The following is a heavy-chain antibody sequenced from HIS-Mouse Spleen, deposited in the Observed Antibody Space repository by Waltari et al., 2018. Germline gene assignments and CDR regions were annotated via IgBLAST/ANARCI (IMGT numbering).Heavy chain of an antibody. Sequence: QVQLVQSGAEVKKPGASVKVSCKASGYTFTGYYMHWVRQAPGQGLEWMGWIDPDSGGTNKAKKFQGRVTMTRDTSISTAYMELSRLRSDDTAVYYCASSFTTGTTDYWGQGTLVTVSS. D-gene: IGHD1-1*01. J-gene: IGHJ4*02. V-gene: IGHV1-2*02. CDR3: ASSFTTGTTDY. CDR2: IDPDSGGT. CDR1: GYTFTGYY.